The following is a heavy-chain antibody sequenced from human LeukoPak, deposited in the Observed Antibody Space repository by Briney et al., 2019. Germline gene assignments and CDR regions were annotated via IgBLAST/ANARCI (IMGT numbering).Heavy chain of an antibody. CDR1: GYTFTGYY. CDR2: INPNTGGT. Sequence: GASVKVSCKASGYTFTGYYLHWVRQAPGQGLEWMGWINPNTGGTNYAQNFQGRVTMTRDTSISTAYMELSRLRSDDTAVYYGPKTLGLVVTTTHYAFDIWGKGTMVTVSS. V-gene: IGHV1-2*02. CDR3: PKTLGLVVTTTHYAFDI. J-gene: IGHJ3*02. D-gene: IGHD2-21*02.